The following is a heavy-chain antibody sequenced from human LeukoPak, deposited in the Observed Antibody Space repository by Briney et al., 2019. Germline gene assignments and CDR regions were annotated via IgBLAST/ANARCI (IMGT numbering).Heavy chain of an antibody. J-gene: IGHJ4*02. CDR1: GYTFTSYY. Sequence: ASVKVSCKASGYTFTSYYMHWVRQAPGQRLEWMGIINPSGGSRDYAQRFQDRVTMTWDTSTSTVYMELSSLRSEDTAVYYCAREEHGGTFDYWGLGTLVSVSS. CDR2: INPSGGSR. V-gene: IGHV1-46*01. D-gene: IGHD3-16*01. CDR3: AREEHGGTFDY.